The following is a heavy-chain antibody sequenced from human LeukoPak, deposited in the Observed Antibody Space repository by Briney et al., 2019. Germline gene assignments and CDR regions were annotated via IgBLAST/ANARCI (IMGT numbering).Heavy chain of an antibody. CDR1: GGSFSGYY. V-gene: IGHV4-34*01. J-gene: IGHJ1*01. CDR3: ARGPGYCSGGSCLDKEYFQH. CDR2: INHSGST. Sequence: SETLSLTCAVYGGSFSGYYWSWTRQPPGKGLEWIEEINHSGSTNYNPSLKSRVTISVDTSKNQFSLKLSSVTAADTAVYYCARGPGYCSGGSCLDKEYFQHWGQGTLVTVSS. D-gene: IGHD2-15*01.